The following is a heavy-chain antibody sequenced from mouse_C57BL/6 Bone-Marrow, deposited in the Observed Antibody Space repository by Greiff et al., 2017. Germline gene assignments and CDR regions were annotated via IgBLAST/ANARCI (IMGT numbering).Heavy chain of an antibody. V-gene: IGHV1-20*01. D-gene: IGHD1-1*01. CDR3: ARYTTGRGY. CDR1: GYSFTGYF. J-gene: IGHJ4*01. CDR2: INPYNGDT. Sequence: VQLQQSGPELVKPGASVKISCKASGYSFTGYFMNWVMQSHGKSLEWIGRINPYNGDTFYNQKFKGKATLTVDKSSSTAHMELRSLTSEDSADYYCARYTTGRGYWGQGTSVTVSS.